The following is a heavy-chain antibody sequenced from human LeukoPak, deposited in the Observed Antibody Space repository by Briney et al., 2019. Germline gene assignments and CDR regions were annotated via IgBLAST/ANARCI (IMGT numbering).Heavy chain of an antibody. CDR3: ASAYRHYYDSSGYPLGAFDI. V-gene: IGHV1-2*02. J-gene: IGHJ3*02. CDR2: INPNSGGT. CDR1: GYTFTGYY. Sequence: ASVKVSCKASGYTFTGYYMHWVRQAPGQGLEWMGWINPNSGGTNYAQKFQGRVTMTRDTSISTAYMELSRLRSDDTAVYYCASAYRHYYDSSGYPLGAFDIWGQGTMVTVSS. D-gene: IGHD3-22*01.